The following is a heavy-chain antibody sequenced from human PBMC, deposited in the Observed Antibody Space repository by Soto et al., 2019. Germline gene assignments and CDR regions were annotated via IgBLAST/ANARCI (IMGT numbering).Heavy chain of an antibody. J-gene: IGHJ4*02. CDR1: GFTFGGYA. V-gene: IGHV3-49*03. Sequence: GGSLRLSCTASGFTFGGYAMSWFRQAPGKGLEWVGFIRSKAYGGTSEYAASVKGRFTISRDDYKSNEHMKMNSLKNEDKEECYCNREDAGSGWYYFDYWGQGTLVTVSS. CDR3: NREDAGSGWYYFDY. D-gene: IGHD6-19*01. CDR2: IRSKAYGGTS.